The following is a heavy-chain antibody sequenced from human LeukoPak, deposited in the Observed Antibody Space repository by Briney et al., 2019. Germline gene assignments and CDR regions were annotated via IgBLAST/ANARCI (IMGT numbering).Heavy chain of an antibody. CDR2: ISSNGDNT. V-gene: IGHV3-64D*06. CDR1: GFTFSTYV. CDR3: VRGTGY. J-gene: IGHJ4*02. Sequence: GGSLRLSRSVSGFTFSTYVMHWVRRAPGKGLEYVSAISSNGDNTYYADSVKGRFTISRDNSKNTLYLQMSSLRADDTAVYYCVRGTGYWGQGTLVTVSS.